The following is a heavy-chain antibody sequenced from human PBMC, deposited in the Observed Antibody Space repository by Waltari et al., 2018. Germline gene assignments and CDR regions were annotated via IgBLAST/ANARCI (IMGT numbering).Heavy chain of an antibody. Sequence: EVQLLESGGGLVQPGGSLRLSCAASGFTFSNYALSWVRQAPGKGLEWVSTITGSGGSTYYADSVKGRFTISRDNSKNTLYLQMNSLRVEDTALYYCARGVGYCSSTSCFQGWFDPWGQGTLVTVSS. J-gene: IGHJ5*02. CDR3: ARGVGYCSSTSCFQGWFDP. CDR1: GFTFSNYA. V-gene: IGHV3-23*01. CDR2: ITGSGGST. D-gene: IGHD2-2*01.